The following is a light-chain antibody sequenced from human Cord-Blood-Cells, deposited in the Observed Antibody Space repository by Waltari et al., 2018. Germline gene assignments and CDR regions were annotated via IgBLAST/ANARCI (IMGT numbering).Light chain of an antibody. Sequence: DIQMTQSPSTLSASVGDRVTITCRVSQSISSWLAWYQQKPGKAPKLLIYKASSLESGVPSRFGGSGSGTEFTLTISSLQPDDFATYYCQQYNSYSVTFGGGTKVEIK. CDR1: QSISSW. CDR3: QQYNSYSVT. J-gene: IGKJ4*01. CDR2: KAS. V-gene: IGKV1-5*03.